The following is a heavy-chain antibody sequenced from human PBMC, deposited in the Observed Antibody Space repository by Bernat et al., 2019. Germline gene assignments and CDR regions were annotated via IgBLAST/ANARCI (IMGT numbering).Heavy chain of an antibody. CDR1: GFTVSSNY. D-gene: IGHD2-15*01. V-gene: IGHV3-66*01. CDR2: IYSGGST. CDR3: ARERALGYCSGGSCYSVRGQFDY. J-gene: IGHJ4*02. Sequence: EVQLVESGGGLVQPGGSLRLSCAASGFTVSSNYMSWVRQAPGKGLEWVSVIYSGGSTYYADSVKGRFTISRDNSKNTLYLQMNSLRAEDTAVYYCARERALGYCSGGSCYSVRGQFDYWGQGTWSPSPQ.